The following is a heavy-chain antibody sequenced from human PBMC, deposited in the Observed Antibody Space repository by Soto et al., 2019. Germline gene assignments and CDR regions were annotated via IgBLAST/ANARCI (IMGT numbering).Heavy chain of an antibody. CDR3: ARHPPVTYYYGSGSPDHYYGMDV. V-gene: IGHV5-51*01. Sequence: GESLKISCKGSGYSFTSYWIGWVRQMPGKGLEWMGIIYPGDSDTRYSPSFQGQVTISADKSISTAYLQWSSLKASDTAIYYCARHPPVTYYYGSGSPDHYYGMDVWGQGTTVTV. J-gene: IGHJ6*02. CDR2: IYPGDSDT. D-gene: IGHD3-10*01. CDR1: GYSFTSYW.